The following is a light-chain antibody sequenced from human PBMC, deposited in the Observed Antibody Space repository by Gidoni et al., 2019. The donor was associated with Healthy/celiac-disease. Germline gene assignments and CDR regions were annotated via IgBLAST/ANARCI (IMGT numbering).Light chain of an antibody. V-gene: IGKV3-20*01. CDR2: GAS. CDR3: QQYGSSPRT. J-gene: IGKJ1*01. Sequence: EIVLTQSPGNLSLSPGERATLSCRAIQSVSSSYLAWYQQKPGQAPRLLIYGASSRATGSPDRFSGSGSGTDFTLTISRLEPEDFSVYYCQQYGSSPRTFGQGTKVEIK. CDR1: QSVSSSY.